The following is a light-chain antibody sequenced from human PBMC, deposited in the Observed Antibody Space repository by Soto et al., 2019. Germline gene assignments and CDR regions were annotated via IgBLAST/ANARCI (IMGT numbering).Light chain of an antibody. Sequence: EVVMTQSPASLSASPGERVTLSCRASQNIRSSLAWYQQRPGQAPRLLIYQTSIRAAGIPARFSASGSGTDFTLTISDVQPEDFALYYCHQRQSWPRTLGQGTKVDIK. V-gene: IGKV3D-15*03. CDR3: HQRQSWPRT. CDR2: QTS. CDR1: QNIRSS. J-gene: IGKJ1*01.